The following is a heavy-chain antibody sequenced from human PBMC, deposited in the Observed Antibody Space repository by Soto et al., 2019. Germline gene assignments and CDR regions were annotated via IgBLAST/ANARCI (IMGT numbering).Heavy chain of an antibody. CDR1: GYTFTGYF. J-gene: IGHJ5*02. D-gene: IGHD3-10*01. V-gene: IGHV1-2*02. CDR3: ARVIRGAYYNSPLDT. CDR2: INPYSGGA. Sequence: QVQLLQSGAEVKKPGASVKVSCKASGYTFTGYFMHWVRQAPGQGLEWMGWINPYSGGADYAQSFQGRVTMTRDTSISTFYMELSRLRFDDTAVYYCARVIRGAYYNSPLDTWGQGTVVTVSS.